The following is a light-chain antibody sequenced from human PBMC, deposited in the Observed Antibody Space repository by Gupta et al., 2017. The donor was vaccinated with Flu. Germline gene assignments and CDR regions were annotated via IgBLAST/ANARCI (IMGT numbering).Light chain of an antibody. Sequence: QSALTQPRSVSGSPGQSVTISCTGSSSDVGGYKYVSWYQQNPGKAPKLMIHDVSKRPSGVPDRFSGSKSGNTASLTISGLQAEDEADYYCCSYASSYTWVFGGGTKLTVL. CDR3: CSYASSYTWV. CDR1: SSDVGGYKY. CDR2: DVS. V-gene: IGLV2-11*01. J-gene: IGLJ3*02.